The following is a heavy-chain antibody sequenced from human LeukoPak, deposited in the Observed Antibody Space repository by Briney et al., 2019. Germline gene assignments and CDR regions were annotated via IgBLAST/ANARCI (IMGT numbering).Heavy chain of an antibody. CDR3: ARDEKDTVTPDY. CDR1: GFTFSTYG. Sequence: GGSLRLSCAASGFTFSTYGMHWVRQAPGKGLEWVAFIRYDGTNKYYADSVKGRFTISRDNSKSTLYVQMNSLRSEDTAVYYCARDEKDTVTPDYWGQGTLVTVSS. V-gene: IGHV3-30*02. D-gene: IGHD4-17*01. J-gene: IGHJ4*02. CDR2: IRYDGTNK.